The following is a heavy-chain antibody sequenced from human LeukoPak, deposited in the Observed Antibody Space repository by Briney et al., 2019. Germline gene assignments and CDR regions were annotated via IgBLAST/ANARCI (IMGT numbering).Heavy chain of an antibody. Sequence: SETLSLTRTVSGGSFSSGSYYWSWIRQPPGKGLEWIGYIYYSGSTNYNPSLKSRVTISVDTSKNQFSLKLSSVTAADTAVYYCASLAYCGGDCYTDFDYWGQGTLVTVSS. V-gene: IGHV4-61*01. CDR1: GGSFSSGSYY. CDR3: ASLAYCGGDCYTDFDY. CDR2: IYYSGST. J-gene: IGHJ4*02. D-gene: IGHD2-21*02.